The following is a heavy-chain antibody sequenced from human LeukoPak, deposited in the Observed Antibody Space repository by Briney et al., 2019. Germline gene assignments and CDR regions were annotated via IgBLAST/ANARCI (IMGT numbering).Heavy chain of an antibody. Sequence: GGSLRLSCAASGFTFSSYSMNWVRQAPGKGLEWVSSISSSSSYIYYADSVKGRFTISRDNAKNSLYLQMNSLRAEDTAVYYCARDGVVVPAAMYAFDIWGQGTMVTVPS. J-gene: IGHJ3*02. CDR3: ARDGVVVPAAMYAFDI. V-gene: IGHV3-21*01. CDR1: GFTFSSYS. D-gene: IGHD2-2*01. CDR2: ISSSSSYI.